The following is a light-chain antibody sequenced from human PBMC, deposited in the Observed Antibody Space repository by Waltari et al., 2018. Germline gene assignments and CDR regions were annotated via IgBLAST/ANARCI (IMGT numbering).Light chain of an antibody. CDR1: QSISSN. CDR2: SAS. V-gene: IGKV3-15*01. CDR3: QQHDNWPIT. Sequence: EIVMTQSPATLSVSPGERATLSCRASQSISSNLAWYQQKPDQAPRLLIYSASTRATGIPARFSGSGSGAEFTLTISSLQSEDFAIYYCQQHDNWPITFGQGTRL. J-gene: IGKJ5*01.